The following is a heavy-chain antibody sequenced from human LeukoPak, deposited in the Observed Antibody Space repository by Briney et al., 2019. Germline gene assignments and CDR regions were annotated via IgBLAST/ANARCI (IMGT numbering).Heavy chain of an antibody. J-gene: IGHJ4*02. D-gene: IGHD1-26*01. Sequence: GGSLRLSCAASGFTFSSHGIHWVRQAPGKGLEWVAFIRYDGSSKYNADSVKGRFTISRDNSKNTVYLQMSSLRAEDTAVYYCAKDMGGLLAKHYLDYWGQGTLVTVSS. CDR2: IRYDGSSK. CDR1: GFTFSSHG. CDR3: AKDMGGLLAKHYLDY. V-gene: IGHV3-30*02.